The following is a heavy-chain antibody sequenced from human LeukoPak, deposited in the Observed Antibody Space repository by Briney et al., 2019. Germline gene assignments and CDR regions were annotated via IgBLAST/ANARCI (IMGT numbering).Heavy chain of an antibody. D-gene: IGHD3-16*02. CDR2: IIPILGIA. CDR1: GGTFSSYA. CDR3: ARTEDYVWGNSRYGVFDI. Sequence: ASVKVSCKASGGTFSSYAISWVRQAPGQGLEWMGRIIPILGIASYAQKFQGRVKITADKSTTTAYVEMSSLRSEDTAVYYCARTEDYVWGNSRYGVFDIWGQGTMVTVSS. J-gene: IGHJ3*02. V-gene: IGHV1-69*04.